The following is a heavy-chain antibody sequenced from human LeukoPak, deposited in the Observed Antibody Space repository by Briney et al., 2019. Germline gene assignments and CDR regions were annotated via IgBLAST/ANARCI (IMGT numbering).Heavy chain of an antibody. Sequence: ASVKVSFKASGYTFTGYFIRWVRQAPGQGLEWMGWINPKSGGTNYQQKFQDRVTMTRDTSITTAYMEMSRLRSDDTAVYYCARSMVVRGVIGNYFDPWGQGTLVTVSS. V-gene: IGHV1-2*02. CDR2: INPKSGGT. D-gene: IGHD3-10*01. CDR3: ARSMVVRGVIGNYFDP. CDR1: GYTFTGYF. J-gene: IGHJ5*02.